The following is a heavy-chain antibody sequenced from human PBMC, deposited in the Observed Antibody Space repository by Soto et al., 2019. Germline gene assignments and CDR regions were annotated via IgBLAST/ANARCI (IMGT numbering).Heavy chain of an antibody. CDR1: GGTFSSYA. CDR2: IIPIFGTA. CDR3: ARATYDSSGYYQYYFDY. V-gene: IGHV1-69*13. D-gene: IGHD3-22*01. Sequence: GASVKVSCKASGGTFSSYAISWVRQAPGQGLEWMGGIIPIFGTANYAQKFQGRVTITADESTSTAYMELSSLRSEDTAVYYCARATYDSSGYYQYYFDYWGQGTMVTVYS. J-gene: IGHJ4*02.